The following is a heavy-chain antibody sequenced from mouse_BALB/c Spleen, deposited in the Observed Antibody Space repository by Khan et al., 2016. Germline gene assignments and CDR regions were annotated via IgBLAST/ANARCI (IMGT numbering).Heavy chain of an antibody. Sequence: EVQLQESGPDLVKPSQSLSLTCTVTGYSITRGYNWYWIRQFPGNQLEWMGYIQYSGTTHYNPSLTSRISITRDTSKNQFFLQLNSVTTEDTATYYCARSSAYWGQGTLVTVSA. J-gene: IGHJ3*01. V-gene: IGHV3-1*02. CDR2: IQYSGTT. CDR1: GYSITRGYN. CDR3: ARSSAY.